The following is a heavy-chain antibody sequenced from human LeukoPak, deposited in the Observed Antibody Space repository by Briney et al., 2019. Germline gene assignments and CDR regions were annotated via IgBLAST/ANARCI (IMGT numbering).Heavy chain of an antibody. CDR3: ARDLGEIEMAAIFFDY. V-gene: IGHV1-18*01. D-gene: IGHD5-24*01. Sequence: ASVKVSCKASGYSFTSFGISWVRQAPGQGLEWMGWISAYNDKIKYAQKFQGRVTLTQDTSTSTAYTEVRSLRSDDTAMFYCARDLGEIEMAAIFFDYWGQGTLVTVSS. CDR2: ISAYNDKI. J-gene: IGHJ4*02. CDR1: GYSFTSFG.